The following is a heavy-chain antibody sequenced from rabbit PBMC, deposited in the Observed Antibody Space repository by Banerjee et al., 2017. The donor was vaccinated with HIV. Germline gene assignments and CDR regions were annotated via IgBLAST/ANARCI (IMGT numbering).Heavy chain of an antibody. CDR3: ARGDDGDPSDGYALSL. J-gene: IGHJ4*01. V-gene: IGHV1S40*01. D-gene: IGHD6-1*01. CDR2: IYTGSGNT. CDR1: GFSFSSSYW. Sequence: QSLEESGGDQVKPGASLTLACTASGFSFSSSYWICWVRQAPGKGLELIGCIYTGSGNTYYASWVNGRFTISSDNAQNTVDLQMNSLTAADTATYFCARGDDGDPSDGYALSLWGPGTLVTVS.